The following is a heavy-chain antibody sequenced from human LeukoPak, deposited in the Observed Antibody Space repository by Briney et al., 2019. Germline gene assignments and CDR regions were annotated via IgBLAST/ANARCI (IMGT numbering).Heavy chain of an antibody. Sequence: SETLSLTCTVSAGPVSGSSYSWGWIRQPPGKGLEWIATIYFTGNTYYSPSLKSRVTISVDTSKNQFSLKLSSVTAADTAVYYCARDAPGSSGWYRDYWGQGTLVTVSS. CDR2: IYFTGNT. J-gene: IGHJ4*02. V-gene: IGHV4-39*07. CDR3: ARDAPGSSGWYRDY. CDR1: AGPVSGSSYS. D-gene: IGHD6-19*01.